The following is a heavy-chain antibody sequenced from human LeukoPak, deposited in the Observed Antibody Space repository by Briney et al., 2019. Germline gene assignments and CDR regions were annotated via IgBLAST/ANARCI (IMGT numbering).Heavy chain of an antibody. J-gene: IGHJ6*01. CDR3: ARASTRGYYYGMDV. Sequence: GALRLSCAASGFTFGSHGMHWVRQAAGKGLESVAFIRYDGSNKYYPDSVKGRFTISRDNSKNSLYLQMNSLRAEDTAVYYCARASTRGYYYGMDVWGQGTTVTVSS. V-gene: IGHV3-30*02. CDR1: GFTFGSHG. CDR2: IRYDGSNK. D-gene: IGHD5-24*01.